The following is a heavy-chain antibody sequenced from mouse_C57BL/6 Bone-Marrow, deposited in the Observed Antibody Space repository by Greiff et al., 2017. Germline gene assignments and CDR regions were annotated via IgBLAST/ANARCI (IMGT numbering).Heavy chain of an antibody. Sequence: QQSCKASGYTFTSYWMHWVKQRPGRGLEWIGRIDPNSGGTKYNEKFKSKATLTVDKPSSTAYMQLSSLTSEDSAVYYCARSRSGYPRSAMDYWGQGTSVTVSS. J-gene: IGHJ4*01. CDR3: ARSRSGYPRSAMDY. D-gene: IGHD3-2*02. CDR2: IDPNSGGT. V-gene: IGHV1-72*01. CDR1: GYTFTSYW.